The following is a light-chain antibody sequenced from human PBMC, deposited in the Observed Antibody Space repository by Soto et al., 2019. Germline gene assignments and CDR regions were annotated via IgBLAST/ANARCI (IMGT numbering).Light chain of an antibody. CDR2: AAS. J-gene: IGKJ2*01. CDR1: ESISSY. Sequence: DLQMTQSPSSLSASVGDRVTITCRASESISSYLNWYQQKPGKAPKLLIYAASSLQSGDPSRFSGSGSGTDFTLTISSLQPEDFATYYCQQSYSMYTFGQGTKLEIK. V-gene: IGKV1-39*01. CDR3: QQSYSMYT.